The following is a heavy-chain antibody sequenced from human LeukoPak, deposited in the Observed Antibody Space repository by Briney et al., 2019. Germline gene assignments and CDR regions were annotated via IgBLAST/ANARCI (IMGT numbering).Heavy chain of an antibody. Sequence: GGSLRLSCAASGFTFSTYAMSWVRQAPGKGLEWVSGISGSGGSTYYADSVKGRFTISRDNSKNTLYLQLNSLRAEDTAVYYCAKDGGLWVSAHWGDSWGRGTLVTVSS. CDR3: AKDGGLWVSAHWGDS. V-gene: IGHV3-23*01. J-gene: IGHJ4*02. D-gene: IGHD7-27*01. CDR1: GFTFSTYA. CDR2: ISGSGGST.